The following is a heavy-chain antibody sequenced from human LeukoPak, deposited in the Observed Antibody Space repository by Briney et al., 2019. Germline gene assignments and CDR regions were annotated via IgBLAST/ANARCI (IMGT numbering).Heavy chain of an antibody. CDR1: GGSISSGSYY. V-gene: IGHV4-61*02. J-gene: IGHJ4*02. CDR3: AINMIRGVLFPYSFDY. Sequence: PSETLSLTCTVSGGSISSGSYYWSWIRQPAGKGLEWIGRIYTSGSTNYNPSLKSRVTISVDTSKNQFFLKLSSVTAADTAVYYCAINMIRGVLFPYSFDYWGQGTLVTVSS. CDR2: IYTSGST. D-gene: IGHD3-10*01.